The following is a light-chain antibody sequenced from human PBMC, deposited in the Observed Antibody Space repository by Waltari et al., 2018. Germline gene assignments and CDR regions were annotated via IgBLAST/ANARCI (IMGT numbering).Light chain of an antibody. J-gene: IGLJ3*02. CDR2: EVN. Sequence: QSALTQPPSASGSPGQSVTISCTGTSSDVGGYNYVSWYQQHPGKAPKLMIYEVNKRLSGVPDGFSGSKSGNTASLTVSGLQAEDEADYYCSSYAGSNNWVFGGGTKVTVL. V-gene: IGLV2-8*01. CDR1: SSDVGGYNY. CDR3: SSYAGSNNWV.